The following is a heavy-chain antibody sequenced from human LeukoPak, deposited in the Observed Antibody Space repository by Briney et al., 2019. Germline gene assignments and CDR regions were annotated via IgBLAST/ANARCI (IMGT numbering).Heavy chain of an antibody. Sequence: SETLSLTCTVSGGSISDCYWSWIRQPPGKGLEWIGYIYYTGSTNYNPSLKSRVTISVDTSENQFSLRLNSVTAADTAVYYCARHGSGRLAQYSLDYWGQGTLVTVSS. CDR3: ARHGSGRLAQYSLDY. V-gene: IGHV4-59*08. CDR1: GGSISDCY. J-gene: IGHJ4*02. CDR2: IYYTGST. D-gene: IGHD3-10*01.